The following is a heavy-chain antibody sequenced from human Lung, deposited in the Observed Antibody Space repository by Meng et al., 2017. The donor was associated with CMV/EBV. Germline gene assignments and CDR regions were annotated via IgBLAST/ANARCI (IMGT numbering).Heavy chain of an antibody. CDR2: ISWNSGSI. CDR1: GLLFDDYA. D-gene: IGHD5-24*01. V-gene: IGHV3-9*03. CDR3: AKDTGSRGGYTLDV. Sequence: SLKISCAASGLLFDDYAMHWVRQAPGKGLEWVSGISWNSGSIGYADSVKGRFTISRDNAKNSLFLQMNSLRAEDMGVYYCAKDTGSRGGYTLDVWGQGNXVNGSS. J-gene: IGHJ6*02.